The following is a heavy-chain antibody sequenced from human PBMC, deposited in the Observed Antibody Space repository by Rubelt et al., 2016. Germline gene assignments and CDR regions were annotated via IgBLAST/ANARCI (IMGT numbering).Heavy chain of an antibody. D-gene: IGHD1-20*01. CDR2: IYSGGST. CDR1: GFTVSSNY. Sequence: VQLVESGGGVVQPGRSLRLSCAASGFTVSSNYMSWVRQAPGKGLEWVSVIYSGGSTYYADSVKGRFTISRDNSKNTLYLQMNSLRAEDTAVYYCAKDRDPDNWNGWGQGTLVTVSS. CDR3: AKDRDPDNWNG. J-gene: IGHJ4*02. V-gene: IGHV3-53*01.